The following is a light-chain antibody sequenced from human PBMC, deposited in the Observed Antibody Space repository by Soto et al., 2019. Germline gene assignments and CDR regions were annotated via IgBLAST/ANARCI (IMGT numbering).Light chain of an antibody. CDR2: DVS. CDR3: SSYTTSNTRQIV. CDR1: SSDVGGYNY. J-gene: IGLJ1*01. V-gene: IGLV2-14*03. Sequence: QSALTQPASVSGSPGQSITISCTGTSSDVGGYNYVSWYQHHPGKAPKLMIYDVSNRPSGVSNRFSGSKSGNTASLTISGXQPEDEADYYCSSYTTSNTRQIVFGTGTKVTVL.